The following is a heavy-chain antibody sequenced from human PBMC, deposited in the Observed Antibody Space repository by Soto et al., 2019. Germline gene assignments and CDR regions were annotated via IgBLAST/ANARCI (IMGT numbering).Heavy chain of an antibody. CDR2: IIPIFGTA. J-gene: IGHJ6*02. CDR1: GGTFSSYA. Sequence: SVKVSCKASGGTFSSYAISWVRQAPGQGLEWMGGIIPIFGTANYAQKFQGRVTITADESTSTAYMELSSLRSEDTAVYYCAREVAPPTEYYYYGMDVWGQGTTVTVSS. D-gene: IGHD5-12*01. CDR3: AREVAPPTEYYYYGMDV. V-gene: IGHV1-69*13.